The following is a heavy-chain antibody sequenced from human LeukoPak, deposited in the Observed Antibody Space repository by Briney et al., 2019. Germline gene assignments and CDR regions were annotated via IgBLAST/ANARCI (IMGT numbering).Heavy chain of an antibody. CDR2: IYYNRGT. V-gene: IGHV4-39*01. Sequence: SETLSLTCTVSSDSISNSAYHWGWIRQPPGRGLEWIGTIYYNRGTYYNPSLKSRVTISVDTSKNQFSLKLSSVTAADTAMYYCARHSVRFGVAPLFYFDYWGQGTLVTVSS. D-gene: IGHD3-3*01. CDR3: ARHSVRFGVAPLFYFDY. J-gene: IGHJ4*02. CDR1: SDSISNSAYH.